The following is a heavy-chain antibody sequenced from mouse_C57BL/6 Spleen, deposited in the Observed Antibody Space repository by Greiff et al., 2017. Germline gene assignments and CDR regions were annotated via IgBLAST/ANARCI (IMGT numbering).Heavy chain of an antibody. CDR3: VSEYYSWFAY. CDR2: ISSKSSNYAT. J-gene: IGHJ3*01. CDR1: GFTFTTYA. Sequence: EVQLVESGGGLVQPKGSLKLSCAASGFTFTTYAMHWVRQAPGTGLEWVARISSKSSNYATYYDDSVKDRFTISRDDSQSMLYLQMHNLKTEDTAIYDCVSEYYSWFAYWGQGTLVTVSA. D-gene: IGHD1-1*01. V-gene: IGHV10-3*01.